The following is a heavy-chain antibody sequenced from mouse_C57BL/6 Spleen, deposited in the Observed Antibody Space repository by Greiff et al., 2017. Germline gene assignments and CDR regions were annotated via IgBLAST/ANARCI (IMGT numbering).Heavy chain of an antibody. CDR1: GFSLTSYG. CDR3: ARKHMDY. J-gene: IGHJ4*01. CDR2: IWSGGST. Sequence: QVQLKESGPGLVQPSQSLSITCTVSGFSLTSYGVNWVRQSPGKGLEWLGVIWSGGSTDSNAAFISRLSISKDNSKSQVFFKMNSLQADDTAIYYCARKHMDYWGQGTSVTVSA. V-gene: IGHV2-2*01.